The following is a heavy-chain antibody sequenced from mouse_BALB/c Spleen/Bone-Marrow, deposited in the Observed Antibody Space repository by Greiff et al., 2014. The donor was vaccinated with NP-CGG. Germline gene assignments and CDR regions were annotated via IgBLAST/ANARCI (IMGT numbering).Heavy chain of an antibody. CDR1: GFNIKDYY. D-gene: IGHD2-10*01. V-gene: IGHV14-3*02. CDR3: ARPTSY. J-gene: IGHJ3*01. CDR2: IDPANGNT. Sequence: LVESGAELVRSGASVKLSCTASGFNIKDYYMHWVKQRPEQGLEWIGRIDPANGNTKYDPKFQGKATITADTSSNTAYLQLSSLTSEDTAVYYCARPTSYWGQGTLVTVSA.